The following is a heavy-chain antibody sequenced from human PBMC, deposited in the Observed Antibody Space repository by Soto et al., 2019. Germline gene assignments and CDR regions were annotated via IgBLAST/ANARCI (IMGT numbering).Heavy chain of an antibody. D-gene: IGHD2-2*02. Sequence: AASVKVSCKASGYTFIDYGISWVRQAPGQGLEWMGWISVYNGDTKYAQKLQGRVTMTTDTSTSTAYMELRSLRSDDTAVYFCARVPVVIPAAIRPFFGYWGQGTLVTVSS. J-gene: IGHJ4*02. V-gene: IGHV1-18*04. CDR1: GYTFIDYG. CDR3: ARVPVVIPAAIRPFFGY. CDR2: ISVYNGDT.